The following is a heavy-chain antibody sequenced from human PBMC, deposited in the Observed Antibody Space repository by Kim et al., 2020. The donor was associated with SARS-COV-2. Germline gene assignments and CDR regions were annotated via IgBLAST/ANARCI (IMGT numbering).Heavy chain of an antibody. CDR3: ARRNSAGHSHFDY. CDR2: IWYDGSNR. V-gene: IGHV3-33*01. J-gene: IGHJ4*02. CDR1: GFTFSTYG. Sequence: GGSLRLSCVGSGFTFSTYGMHWVRQAPGKGLEWVAVIWYDGSNRFYADSVKGRFTISRDNSQSTLYLQMDSLRAEDTGLYYCARRNSAGHSHFDYWGQGTLVSVSS. D-gene: IGHD6-19*01.